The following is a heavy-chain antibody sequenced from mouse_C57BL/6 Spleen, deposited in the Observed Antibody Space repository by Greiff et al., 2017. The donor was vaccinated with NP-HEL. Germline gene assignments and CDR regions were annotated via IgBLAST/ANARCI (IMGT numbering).Heavy chain of an antibody. CDR1: GYSITSGYY. Sequence: EVKLMESGPGLVKPSQSLSLTCSVTGYSITSGYYWNWIRQFPGNKLEWMGYISYDGSNNYNPSLKNRISITRDTSKNQFFLKLNSVTTEDTATYYCARGGITTVPMDYWGQGTSVTVSS. J-gene: IGHJ4*01. V-gene: IGHV3-6*01. CDR2: ISYDGSN. D-gene: IGHD1-1*01. CDR3: ARGGITTVPMDY.